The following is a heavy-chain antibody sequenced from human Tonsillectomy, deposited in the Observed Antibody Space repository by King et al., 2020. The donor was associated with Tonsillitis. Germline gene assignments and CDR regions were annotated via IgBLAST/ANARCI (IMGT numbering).Heavy chain of an antibody. D-gene: IGHD4-23*01. V-gene: IGHV3-30-3*01. CDR1: GFTFSSYA. CDR3: ARDLRWYNYYYYYGMDV. CDR2: ISYDGSNK. Sequence: VQLVESGGGVVQPGRSLRLSCAASGFTFSSYAMHWVRQAPGKGLEWVAVISYDGSNKYYADSVKGRFTFSRDNSKNTLYLQMNSLRAEDTAVFHCARDLRWYNYYYYYGMDVWGQGTTVTVSS. J-gene: IGHJ6*02.